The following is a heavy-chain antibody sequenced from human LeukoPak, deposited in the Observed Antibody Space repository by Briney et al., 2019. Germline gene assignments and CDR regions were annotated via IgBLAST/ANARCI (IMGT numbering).Heavy chain of an antibody. V-gene: IGHV1-18*04. CDR1: GYTFTNYG. CDR3: ARGGSSWSAEYFQY. Sequence: ASVKVSCKASGYTFTNYGISWVRQAPGQGLEWMGWISAYNGITKSAKKFQGRVTMTTDTSTATAYMEMRSLRSDDTAVYYCARGGSSWSAEYFQYWGQGTQVTVSS. D-gene: IGHD6-13*01. CDR2: ISAYNGIT. J-gene: IGHJ1*01.